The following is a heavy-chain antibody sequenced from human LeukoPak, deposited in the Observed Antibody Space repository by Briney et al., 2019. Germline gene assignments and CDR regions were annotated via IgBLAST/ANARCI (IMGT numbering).Heavy chain of an antibody. CDR2: IYHSGST. Sequence: PSETLSLTCAVSGYSISSGYYWGWIRQPPGKGLEWIGSIYHSGSTYYNPSLKSRVTISVDTSKNQFSLKLSSVTAADTAVYYCARQLPYYYDSSGCQRMIDYWGQGTLVTVSS. CDR1: GYSISSGYY. J-gene: IGHJ4*02. V-gene: IGHV4-38-2*01. CDR3: ARQLPYYYDSSGCQRMIDY. D-gene: IGHD3-22*01.